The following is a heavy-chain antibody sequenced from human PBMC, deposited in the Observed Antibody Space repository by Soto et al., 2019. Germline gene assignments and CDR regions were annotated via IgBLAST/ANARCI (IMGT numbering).Heavy chain of an antibody. D-gene: IGHD3-10*01. CDR1: GFTFSSYA. CDR2: ISSNGGST. V-gene: IGHV3-64D*08. J-gene: IGHJ4*02. Sequence: GGSLRLSCSASGFTFSSYAMHWVRQAPGKGLEYVSAISSNGGSTYYADSVKGRFTISRDNSKNTLYLQMSSLRAEDTAVYYCVKEPYGSGSYYNGDFDYWGQGTLVTVSS. CDR3: VKEPYGSGSYYNGDFDY.